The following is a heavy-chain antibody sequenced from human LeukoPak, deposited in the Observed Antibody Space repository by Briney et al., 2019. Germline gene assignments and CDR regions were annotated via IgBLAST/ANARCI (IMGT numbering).Heavy chain of an antibody. Sequence: PSETLSLTCTVSGGSISSYYWSWIRQPPGKGLEWIGYIYYSGSTNYNPSLKSRVTISVDTSKNQFSLKLSSVTAADTAVYYWARLGRSSFFWREGNWFDPWGQGTLVTVSS. V-gene: IGHV4-59*08. J-gene: IGHJ5*02. CDR1: GGSISSYY. CDR2: IYYSGST. CDR3: ARLGRSSFFWREGNWFDP. D-gene: IGHD6-6*01.